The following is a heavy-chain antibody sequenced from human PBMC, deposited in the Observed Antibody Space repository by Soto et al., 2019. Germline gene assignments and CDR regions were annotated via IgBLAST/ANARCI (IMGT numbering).Heavy chain of an antibody. CDR1: GFTFSSYG. D-gene: IGHD3-10*01. CDR2: ISYDGSNK. CDR3: AKDPHYYGSGSGVY. Sequence: PGGSLRLSCAASGFTFSSYGMHWVRQAPGKGLEWVAVISYDGSNKYYADSVKGRFTISRDNSKNTLYLQMNSLRAEDTAVYYCAKDPHYYGSGSGVYRGQGTLVTVSS. J-gene: IGHJ4*02. V-gene: IGHV3-30*18.